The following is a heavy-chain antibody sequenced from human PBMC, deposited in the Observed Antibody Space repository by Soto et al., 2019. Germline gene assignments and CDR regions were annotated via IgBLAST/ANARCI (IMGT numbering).Heavy chain of an antibody. J-gene: IGHJ4*02. V-gene: IGHV4-34*01. CDR1: GGSFSGYY. CDR3: ARGRWLVRYYFDY. D-gene: IGHD6-19*01. Sequence: SETLSLTCAVYGGSFSGYYWSWIRQPPGKGLEWIGEINHSGSTNYNPSLKSRVTISVDTSKNQFSLKLSSVTAADTAVYYCARGRWLVRYYFDYWGQGTLVTSPQ. CDR2: INHSGST.